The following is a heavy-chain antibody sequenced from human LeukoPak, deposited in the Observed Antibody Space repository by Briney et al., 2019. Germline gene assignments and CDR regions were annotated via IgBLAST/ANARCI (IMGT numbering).Heavy chain of an antibody. CDR2: IYYSGST. V-gene: IGHV4-39*01. Sequence: PSETLSLTCTVSGGSISRSSYYWGWIRQPPGKGLEWIGSIYYSGSTYYNPSLKSRVTISVDTSKNQFSLKLSSVTAADTAVYYCARTRAGYNYSTFDYWGQGTLVTVSS. J-gene: IGHJ4*02. CDR1: GGSISRSSYY. CDR3: ARTRAGYNYSTFDY. D-gene: IGHD5-24*01.